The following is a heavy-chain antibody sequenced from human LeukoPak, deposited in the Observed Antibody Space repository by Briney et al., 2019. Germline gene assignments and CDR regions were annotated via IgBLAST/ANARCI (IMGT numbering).Heavy chain of an antibody. V-gene: IGHV3-23*01. J-gene: IGHJ4*02. D-gene: IGHD3-10*01. CDR3: VKGFVHPTYYFDY. Sequence: GGSLRLSCAASGFTFSNYAMMWVRQAPGKRLEWVSSITGSGDGTYYADSVRGRFTISRDNSENTLYLQLNGLRAEDTAVYFCVKGFVHPTYYFDYWGQGTLVTVSS. CDR1: GFTFSNYA. CDR2: ITGSGDGT.